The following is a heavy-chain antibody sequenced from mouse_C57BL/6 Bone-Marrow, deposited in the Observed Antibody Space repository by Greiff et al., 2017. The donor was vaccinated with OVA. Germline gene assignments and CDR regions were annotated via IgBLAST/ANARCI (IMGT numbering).Heavy chain of an antibody. V-gene: IGHV5-4*01. Sequence: EVKLVESGEGLVKPGGSLKLSCAASGFTFSSYAMSWVRQTPEKRLEWVATISDGGSYTYYPDNVKGRFTISRDNAKNNLYLQMSHLKSEDTAMYYCARDYYAMDYWGQGTSVTVSS. CDR3: ARDYYAMDY. CDR2: ISDGGSYT. CDR1: GFTFSSYA. J-gene: IGHJ4*01.